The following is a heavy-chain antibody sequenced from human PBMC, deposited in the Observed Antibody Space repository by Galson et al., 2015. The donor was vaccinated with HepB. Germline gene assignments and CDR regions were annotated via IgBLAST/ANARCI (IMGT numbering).Heavy chain of an antibody. D-gene: IGHD1-7*01. CDR3: ATVGRNWNSMSYYYGMDV. V-gene: IGHV1-24*01. CDR2: FDPEDSAT. Sequence: SVKVSCKVSGYTLTELSMHWVRQAPGKGLEWMGGFDPEDSATIYAQKFQGRVTMTEDTSTDTAYMELSSLRSEDTAVYYCATVGRNWNSMSYYYGMDVWGQGTTVTVSS. CDR1: GYTLTELS. J-gene: IGHJ6*02.